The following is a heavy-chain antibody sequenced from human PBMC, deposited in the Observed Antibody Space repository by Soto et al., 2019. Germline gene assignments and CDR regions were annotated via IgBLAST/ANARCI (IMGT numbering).Heavy chain of an antibody. CDR1: GYSFTVYH. V-gene: IGHV1-2*02. Sequence: QVQLVQSGAEVKKPWASVKVSCKASGYSFTVYHMHWVRQAPGQGLEWMGWINTDSGGTKHAQKFEGRVTMSRDTSINTAYMELSNLISDDTAVYYCAREIRSGYYKYWYFDLWGRGTLITVSS. J-gene: IGHJ2*01. CDR2: INTDSGGT. CDR3: AREIRSGYYKYWYFDL. D-gene: IGHD3-3*01.